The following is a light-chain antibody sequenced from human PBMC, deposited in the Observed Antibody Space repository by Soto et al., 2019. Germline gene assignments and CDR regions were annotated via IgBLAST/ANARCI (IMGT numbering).Light chain of an antibody. CDR1: QSGISSY. Sequence: VVRQSPGTLSLSPGERATLSCRASQSGISSYLAWYQEKPGQAPRLLIYGASSRATGIPDRFSGSGSGTDFTLPLSRLDPEASPLHYSQPYATSPQTFGQGTKVDI. CDR3: QPYATSPQT. CDR2: GAS. V-gene: IGKV3-20*01. J-gene: IGKJ1*01.